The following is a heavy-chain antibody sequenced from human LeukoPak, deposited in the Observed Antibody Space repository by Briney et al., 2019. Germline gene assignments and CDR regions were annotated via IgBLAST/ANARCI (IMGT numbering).Heavy chain of an antibody. D-gene: IGHD4-23*01. V-gene: IGHV1-8*01. Sequence: GASVKVSCKASGYTFTSYDINWVRQATGQGLEWMGWMNPNTGNTDYAQKFQGRVTMTRNTSISTAYMELSSLRSEDTAVYYCARDQAPGWEHPPYYYYGMDVWGQGTTVTVSS. J-gene: IGHJ6*02. CDR3: ARDQAPGWEHPPYYYYGMDV. CDR1: GYTFTSYD. CDR2: MNPNTGNT.